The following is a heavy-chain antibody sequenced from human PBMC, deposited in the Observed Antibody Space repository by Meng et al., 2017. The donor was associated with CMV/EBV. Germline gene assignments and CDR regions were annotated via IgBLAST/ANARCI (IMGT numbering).Heavy chain of an antibody. CDR3: ARALRGYYHYYYGMDV. J-gene: IGHJ6*02. CDR1: GGSFSGYY. CDR2: INHSGST. Sequence: SETLSLTCAVYGGSFSGYYWSWIRQPPGKGLKWIGEINHSGSTNYNPSLKSRVTISVDTSKNQFSLKLSSVTAADTAVYYCARALRGYYHYYYGMDVWGQGTTVTVSS. V-gene: IGHV4-34*01. D-gene: IGHD4-23*01.